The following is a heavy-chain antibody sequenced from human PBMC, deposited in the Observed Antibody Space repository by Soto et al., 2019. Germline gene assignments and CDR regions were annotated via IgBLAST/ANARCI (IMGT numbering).Heavy chain of an antibody. CDR1: GYNFITFW. V-gene: IGHV5-51*01. J-gene: IGHJ4*02. CDR2: IYPGDSDA. Sequence: PGESLKISCKGSGYNFITFWIAWVRQKPGKGLEWMGIIYPGDSDARYSPSFQGQVTISADKSISTAYLQWSNLKASDTAMYYCARNAGDSSDNDYFDYWAQGTQVTVSS. D-gene: IGHD3-22*01. CDR3: ARNAGDSSDNDYFDY.